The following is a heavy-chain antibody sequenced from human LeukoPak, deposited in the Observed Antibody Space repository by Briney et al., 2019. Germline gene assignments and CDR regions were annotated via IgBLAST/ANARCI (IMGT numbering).Heavy chain of an antibody. CDR2: IHYSGST. V-gene: IGHV4-59*12. Sequence: SETLSLTCTVSGDSIRSCYWSWIRQPPGKGLEWIGNIHYSGSTKYNPSLKSRVTISVDTSKNQFSLKVSSLTAADTAVYYCARLGALHDAFDVWGQGTLVTVSS. D-gene: IGHD3-16*01. J-gene: IGHJ3*01. CDR3: ARLGALHDAFDV. CDR1: GDSIRSCY.